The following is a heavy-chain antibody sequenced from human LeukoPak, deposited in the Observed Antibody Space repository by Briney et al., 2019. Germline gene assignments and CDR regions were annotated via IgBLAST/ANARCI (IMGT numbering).Heavy chain of an antibody. CDR3: TRIIKSGSFDY. CDR2: IKSKTGGGTT. J-gene: IGHJ4*02. V-gene: IGHV3-15*01. Sequence: GGSLRLSCAASGFTFSNAWMNWVRQAPGKGLEWVGRIKSKTGGGTTDYAAPVKGRFTISRDDSTNTLFPQMNSLKTEDTALYYCTRIIKSGSFDYWGQGTLVTVSS. CDR1: GFTFSNAW. D-gene: IGHD1-26*01.